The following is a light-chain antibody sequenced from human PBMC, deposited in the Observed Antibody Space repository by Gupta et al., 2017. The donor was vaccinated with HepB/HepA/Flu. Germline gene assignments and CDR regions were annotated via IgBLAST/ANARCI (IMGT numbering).Light chain of an antibody. CDR2: DAS. J-gene: IGKJ3*01. CDR1: QSLSSY. V-gene: IGKV3-11*01. Sequence: EIVLTQSPATLSLSPGERATLSCRASQSLSSYLAWYQQKPGQAPRLLIYDASNRATGIPARFSGSGSVTDFTLTSSSLEPEDVAVYYCQHRNNWIFTFGPGTKVDIK. CDR3: QHRNNWIFT.